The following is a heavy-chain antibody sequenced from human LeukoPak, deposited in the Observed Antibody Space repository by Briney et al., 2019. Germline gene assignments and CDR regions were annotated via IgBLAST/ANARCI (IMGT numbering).Heavy chain of an antibody. CDR3: ARGGANVAY. D-gene: IGHD2-21*01. CDR2: IHSGST. CDR1: GGSISSYY. Sequence: SETLSLTCTISGGSISSYYWSWMRQPPGKGLEWIGNIHSGSTNYNPSLNSRVTISADTSKNHFSLKLTSVTAADTAVYYCARGGANVAYWGQGTLVTVSS. V-gene: IGHV4-59*01. J-gene: IGHJ4*02.